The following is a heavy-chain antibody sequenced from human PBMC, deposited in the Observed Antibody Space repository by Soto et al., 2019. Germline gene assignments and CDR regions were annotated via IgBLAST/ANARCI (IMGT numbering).Heavy chain of an antibody. Sequence: VQLQESGPGLVEPSQTLSLICSVSGASITSGGFHWYCVHQRPGKGLEWVGYCYASGSTYSKPSLDSRFSFSFDTSMNQASLRLISLTAADTAVYYCARDGGSYYYFAMDVWGHGTTVIVSS. D-gene: IGHD3-10*01. CDR3: ARDGGSYYYFAMDV. J-gene: IGHJ6*02. CDR1: GASITSGGFH. CDR2: CYASGST. V-gene: IGHV4-31*03.